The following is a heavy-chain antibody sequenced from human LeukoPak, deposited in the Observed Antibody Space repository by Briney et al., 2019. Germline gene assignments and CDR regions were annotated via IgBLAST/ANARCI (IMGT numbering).Heavy chain of an antibody. CDR3: ARQMVRRVLFDY. Sequence: SSETLSLTCTVSGGSISSYYWSWIRQPAGKGLEWVWRIYTSGSTNYNHSLKSRGTMSVDTSKNQFFLHLSSVTAADTAVYYCARQMVRRVLFDYWGQGPLVPVSS. J-gene: IGHJ4*02. V-gene: IGHV4-4*07. CDR1: GGSISSYY. D-gene: IGHD3-10*01. CDR2: IYTSGST.